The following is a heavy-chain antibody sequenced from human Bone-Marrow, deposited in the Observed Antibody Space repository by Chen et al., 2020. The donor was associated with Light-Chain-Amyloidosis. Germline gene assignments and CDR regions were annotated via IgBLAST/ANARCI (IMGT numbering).Heavy chain of an antibody. J-gene: IGHJ4*02. CDR1: GYTFPNYW. V-gene: IGHV5-51*01. D-gene: IGHD5-12*01. CDR3: ARRRDGYNFDY. Sequence: EVQLEQSGPEVKKPGESLKISCKGSGYTFPNYWIGWVRQMPGKGLAWMGVIYPDDSDARYSPSFAGQVTISADKSITTAYLQWRSLKASDTAMYYCARRRDGYNFDYWGQGTLVTVSS. CDR2: IYPDDSDA.